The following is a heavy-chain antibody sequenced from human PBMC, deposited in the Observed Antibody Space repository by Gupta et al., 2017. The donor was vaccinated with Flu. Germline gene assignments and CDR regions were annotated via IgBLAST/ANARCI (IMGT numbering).Heavy chain of an antibody. Sequence: QLQLQESGPVLVAPSETLSHTCTVSGGSILCAHYHWVCLCQAPGKGLAWLGTIYYTGHTSYNQSRQSRVAISVDTSKHDFSLDLTSVTAADTAVYYCARHFERNILQYSDRADWSMEYWFYPWGQGTLVTVSS. CDR3: ARHFERNILQYSDRADWSMEYWFYP. CDR1: GGSILCAHYH. V-gene: IGHV4-39*01. CDR2: IYYTGHT. J-gene: IGHJ5*02. D-gene: IGHD3-9*01.